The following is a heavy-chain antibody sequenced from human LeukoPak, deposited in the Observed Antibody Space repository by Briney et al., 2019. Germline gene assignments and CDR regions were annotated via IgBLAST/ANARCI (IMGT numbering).Heavy chain of an antibody. V-gene: IGHV5-51*01. CDR2: IYPEDSDT. D-gene: IGHD3-3*01. J-gene: IGHJ6*03. Sequence: GESLKISCKASGYTFTNYWIGWVRQMPGKGVEWMGIIYPEDSDTKYSPSFQGQVTISVDESTSTAYLQWSSLKASDTAIYYCARHEVGGDSSSGYEYYYYMDVWGKGTAVTVSS. CDR1: GYTFTNYW. CDR3: ARHEVGGDSSSGYEYYYYMDV.